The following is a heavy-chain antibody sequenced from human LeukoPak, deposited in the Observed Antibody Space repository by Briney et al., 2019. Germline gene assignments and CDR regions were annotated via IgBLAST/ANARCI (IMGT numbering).Heavy chain of an antibody. CDR1: GGSISTGDYY. CDR2: IYYSGTT. CDR3: AKYYDSSGPIFDN. Sequence: PSQTLSLTCTVSGGSISTGDYYWSWIRQPPGKGLEWIGYIYYSGTTYYNPSLKSRVTISVDTSKNQFSLKLTSVTAADTAVYYCAKYYDSSGPIFDNWGQGTLVTVSS. D-gene: IGHD3-22*01. J-gene: IGHJ4*02. V-gene: IGHV4-30-4*01.